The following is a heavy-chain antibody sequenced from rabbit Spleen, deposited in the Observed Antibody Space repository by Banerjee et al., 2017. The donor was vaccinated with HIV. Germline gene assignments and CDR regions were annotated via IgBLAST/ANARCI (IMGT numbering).Heavy chain of an antibody. CDR1: GSDFSSGYW. CDR3: ARGDNSAGYKLDL. J-gene: IGHJ4*01. CDR2: INTSRGTT. D-gene: IGHD7-1*01. Sequence: EESGGDLVQPEGSLTLTCKASGSDFSSGYWICWVRQAPGKGLEWIACINTSRGTTRYANWAKGRFTMSKTSSTSVTLQMTSLTPADTATYFCARGDNSAGYKLDLWGQGTLVTVS. V-gene: IGHV1S45*01.